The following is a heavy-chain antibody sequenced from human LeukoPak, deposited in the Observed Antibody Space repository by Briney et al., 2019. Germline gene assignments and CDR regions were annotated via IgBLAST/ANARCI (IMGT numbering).Heavy chain of an antibody. CDR1: GFTFRSYA. CDR2: ISGSGGST. CDR3: ATTFYSSSWYFQH. J-gene: IGHJ1*01. V-gene: IGHV3-23*01. Sequence: PGGSLRPSCPASGFTFRSYAMSWVRQAPGKGLEWVSAISGSGGSTYYADSVKGRFTISRDNSKNTLYLQMNSLRAEDTAVYYCATTFYSSSWYFQHWGQGTLVTVSS. D-gene: IGHD6-13*01.